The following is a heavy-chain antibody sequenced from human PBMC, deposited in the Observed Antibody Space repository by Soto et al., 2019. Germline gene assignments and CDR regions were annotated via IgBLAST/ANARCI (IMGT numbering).Heavy chain of an antibody. CDR1: SDSITNYY. CDR3: ARVGGTRGWY. D-gene: IGHD2-15*01. Sequence: QVQLQESGPGLVKPSETLSLTCTVSSDSITNYYWSWIRQSPGKGLEWIGYIHDSGRSNYNPSLRRLDKISVDTSKKQFSMQLHSVTAADTAVYYCARVGGTRGWYWGQGTLVTVSS. CDR2: IHDSGRS. V-gene: IGHV4-59*01. J-gene: IGHJ4*02.